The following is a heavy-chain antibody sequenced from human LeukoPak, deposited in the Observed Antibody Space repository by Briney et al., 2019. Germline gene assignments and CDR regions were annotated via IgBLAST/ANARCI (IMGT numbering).Heavy chain of an antibody. D-gene: IGHD3-9*01. Sequence: GGSLRLSCAVSGFTFSSYSMNWVRQAPGKGLEWVSSISSSGTYVYYADSVKGRFTISRDNAKNSLSLQVNSLRADDAAVYYCARASSKQLAGYLPDGFDIWGQGTMVTVSS. CDR3: ARASSKQLAGYLPDGFDI. CDR2: ISSSGTYV. V-gene: IGHV3-21*01. CDR1: GFTFSSYS. J-gene: IGHJ3*02.